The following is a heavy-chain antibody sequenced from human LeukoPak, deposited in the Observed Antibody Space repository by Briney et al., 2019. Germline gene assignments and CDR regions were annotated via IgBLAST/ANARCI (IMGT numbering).Heavy chain of an antibody. CDR1: GFTFSSCA. Sequence: GGSLRLSCTASGFTFSSCAMSWVRQAPGKGLQWVSSITGSGGTSYSADSVKGRFTTSRDNSKNTLYLEMNSLRADDTAVYFCAKESTQVIEVYFDSWGQGTLVTVSS. CDR3: AKESTQVIEVYFDS. V-gene: IGHV3-23*01. D-gene: IGHD2/OR15-2a*01. J-gene: IGHJ4*02. CDR2: ITGSGGTS.